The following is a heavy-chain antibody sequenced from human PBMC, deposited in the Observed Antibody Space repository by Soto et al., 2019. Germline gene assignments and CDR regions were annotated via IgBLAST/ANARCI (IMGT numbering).Heavy chain of an antibody. CDR2: ITNTGITT. Sequence: PGGSLRLSCAASGFDFSTHALTWVRQAPGKGLEWLSSITNTGITTHYADSVKGRFTISRENSRNTLHLQLNNLRVDDTAVYYCAKGLDYGDTKNIDHWGQGNLVTVSS. CDR1: GFDFSTHA. CDR3: AKGLDYGDTKNIDH. J-gene: IGHJ4*02. V-gene: IGHV3-23*01. D-gene: IGHD4-17*01.